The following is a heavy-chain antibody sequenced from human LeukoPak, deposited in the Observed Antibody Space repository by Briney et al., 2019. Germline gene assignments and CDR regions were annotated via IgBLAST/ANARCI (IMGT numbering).Heavy chain of an antibody. CDR1: AGSISSYC. Sequence: SETLSLTCTVSAGSISSYCWSWIRQPPGRGLEWIGYISYSGSTNYNPSLKSRVTISVETSKNQFSLKLSSVTAADTAVYYCARDKLVAGIDYWGQGTLVTVSS. CDR3: ARDKLVAGIDY. D-gene: IGHD6-19*01. CDR2: ISYSGST. V-gene: IGHV4-59*01. J-gene: IGHJ4*02.